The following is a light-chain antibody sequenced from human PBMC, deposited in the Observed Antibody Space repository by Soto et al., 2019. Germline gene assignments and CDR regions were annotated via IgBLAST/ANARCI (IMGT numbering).Light chain of an antibody. CDR1: ESISYY. CDR2: GAS. Sequence: DIQMTQSPSSLSASVGDRITITCRASESISYYLNWYQHKPGTAPKLLIFGASSLRSGVPSRFSGSGSGTDFTLTISSLQPEDSATYYCQQGYIPPITLGQGTRLEIK. CDR3: QQGYIPPIT. J-gene: IGKJ5*01. V-gene: IGKV1-39*01.